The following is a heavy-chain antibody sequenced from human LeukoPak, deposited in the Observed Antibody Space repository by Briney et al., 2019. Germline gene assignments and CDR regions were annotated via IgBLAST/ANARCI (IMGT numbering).Heavy chain of an antibody. D-gene: IGHD1-26*01. CDR2: IYHSGST. CDR1: ADSISSGYY. J-gene: IGHJ5*02. CDR3: ARDGASASGSWFGP. Sequence: SETLSLICTVSADSISSGYYWGWIRQSSGKGREWIGSIYHSGSTYYNPSLRSRVTISVDMSKNQFSLRLNSVTAADTAVYYCARDGASASGSWFGPWGQGTLVIVSS. V-gene: IGHV4-38-2*02.